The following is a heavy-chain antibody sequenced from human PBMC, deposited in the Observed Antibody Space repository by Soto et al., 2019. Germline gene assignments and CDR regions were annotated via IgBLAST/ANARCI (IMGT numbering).Heavy chain of an antibody. CDR1: GFSIRSYW. CDR2: IKEDGSEI. CDR3: ATDVGFDYVN. V-gene: IGHV3-7*01. D-gene: IGHD3-16*01. Sequence: EVQLVESGGGLVQPGGSLRISCAVSGFSIRSYWMSWVRQAPGKGLEWVASIKEDGSEIYYVESVRGRFTISRDSAENALHLLMNSLSAEDTCVYFCATDVGFDYVNWGQGTLVTVSS. J-gene: IGHJ4*02.